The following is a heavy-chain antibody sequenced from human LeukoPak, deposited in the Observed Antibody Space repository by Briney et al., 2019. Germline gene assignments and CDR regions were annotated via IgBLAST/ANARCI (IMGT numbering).Heavy chain of an antibody. CDR2: INWNGGST. V-gene: IGHV3-20*04. J-gene: IGHJ3*02. CDR3: ARGRCTFCYGDYEGHDAFDI. Sequence: RPGGSLRLSCAASGFTFDDYGMSWVRQAPGKGLEWVSGINWNGGSTGYADSVKGRFTISRDNAKNSLYLQMNSLRAEDTAVYYCARGRCTFCYGDYEGHDAFDIWGQGTMVTVSS. D-gene: IGHD4-17*01. CDR1: GFTFDDYG.